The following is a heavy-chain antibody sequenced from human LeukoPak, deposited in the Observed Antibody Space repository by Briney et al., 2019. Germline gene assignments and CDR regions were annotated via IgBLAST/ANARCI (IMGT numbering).Heavy chain of an antibody. D-gene: IGHD5-12*01. Sequence: PSETLSLTCVLYGGSSSGYYWNWIRQPPGKGLEWIGSIYYSGSTYYNPSLKSRVTISVDTSKNQFSLKLSSVTAADTAVYYCARQVATHTFDPWGQGTLVTVSS. CDR1: GGSSSGYY. CDR2: IYYSGST. J-gene: IGHJ5*02. V-gene: IGHV4-34*01. CDR3: ARQVATHTFDP.